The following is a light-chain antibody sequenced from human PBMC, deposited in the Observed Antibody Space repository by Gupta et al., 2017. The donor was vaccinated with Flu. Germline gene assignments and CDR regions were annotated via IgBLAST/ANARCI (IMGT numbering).Light chain of an antibody. CDR3: AAWDDSLNGPV. Sequence: QSVLTHSPSTSGTPGQRVTLSCSGSNSNLGRNTVHWYQQLPGTAPKLLIYSETRRPAGVPERFSGSKSGTSASLTISGLQSEDEAEYYCAAWDDSLNGPVFGGGTKLTV. CDR2: SET. CDR1: NSNLGRNT. V-gene: IGLV1-44*01. J-gene: IGLJ3*02.